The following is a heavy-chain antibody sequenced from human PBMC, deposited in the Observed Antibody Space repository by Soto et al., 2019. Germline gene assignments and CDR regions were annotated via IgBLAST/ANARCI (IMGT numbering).Heavy chain of an antibody. Sequence: GASVKVSCKASGGTFSSYAISWVRQAPGQGLEWMGGIIPIFGTANYAQKFQGRVTITADESTSTAYMELSSLRSEDTAVYYCARGQVVVVAAYYGMDVWAQGTTVTVSS. CDR1: GGTFSSYA. CDR2: IIPIFGTA. J-gene: IGHJ6*02. V-gene: IGHV1-69*13. D-gene: IGHD2-15*01. CDR3: ARGQVVVVAAYYGMDV.